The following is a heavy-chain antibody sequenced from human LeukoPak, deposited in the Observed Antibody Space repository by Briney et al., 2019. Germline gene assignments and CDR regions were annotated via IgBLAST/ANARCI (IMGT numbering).Heavy chain of an antibody. CDR2: ISGSGGST. Sequence: PGGSLRLSCAASGFTFSSYAMSWVRQAPGKGLEWVSGISGSGGSTYYADSVKGRFTISRDNSKNTLYLQMNSLRAEDTAVYYCARDSGYDLDYWGQGTLVTASS. CDR1: GFTFSSYA. V-gene: IGHV3-23*01. CDR3: ARDSGYDLDY. J-gene: IGHJ4*02. D-gene: IGHD5-12*01.